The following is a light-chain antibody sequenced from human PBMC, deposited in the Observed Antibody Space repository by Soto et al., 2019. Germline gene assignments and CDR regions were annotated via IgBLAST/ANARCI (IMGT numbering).Light chain of an antibody. CDR1: SSNIGAVYD. J-gene: IGLJ2*01. Sequence: QLVLTQPPSVSGAPGQKVTISCTGTSSNIGAVYDVHWYQQLPGTAPKLLIYDNNNRPSGVPDRFSGSKSGTSASLAITGLQAEDEADYYCQSYDSSLSRRVFGGGTKVTVL. CDR3: QSYDSSLSRRV. CDR2: DNN. V-gene: IGLV1-40*01.